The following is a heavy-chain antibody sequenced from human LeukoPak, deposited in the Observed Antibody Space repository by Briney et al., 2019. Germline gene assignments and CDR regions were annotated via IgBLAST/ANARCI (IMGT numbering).Heavy chain of an antibody. V-gene: IGHV3-7*01. J-gene: IGHJ4*02. CDR3: ARAQYSSRLDY. CDR1: GFTFSSYW. Sequence: PGGSLRLSCAASGFTFSSYWMTWVRQAPGKGLEWVANIKQDGREKYYVDSVKGRFTISRDNAKDSLYLQMNSLRAEDTAVYYCARAQYSSRLDYWGQGTLVTVFS. CDR2: IKQDGREK. D-gene: IGHD6-13*01.